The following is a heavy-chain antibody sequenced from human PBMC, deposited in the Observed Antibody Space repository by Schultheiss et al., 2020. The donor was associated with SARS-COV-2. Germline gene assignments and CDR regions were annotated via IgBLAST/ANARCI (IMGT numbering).Heavy chain of an antibody. Sequence: GGSLRLSCAASGFTFSSYDMHWVRQATGKGLEWVSAIGTAGDTYYPGSVKGRFTISRENAKNSLYLQMNSLRAGDTAVYYCARAKGDYYGSGRWGWFDPWGQGTLVTVSS. V-gene: IGHV3-13*01. D-gene: IGHD3-10*01. J-gene: IGHJ5*02. CDR2: IGTAGDT. CDR1: GFTFSSYD. CDR3: ARAKGDYYGSGRWGWFDP.